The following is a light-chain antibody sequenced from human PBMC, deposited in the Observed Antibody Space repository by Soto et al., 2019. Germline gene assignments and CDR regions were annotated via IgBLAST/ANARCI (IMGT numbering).Light chain of an antibody. Sequence: QSALTQPASVSGSPGQSITISCTGTSSDVGNYNLVSWYQQHPGKAPKLMIYEGSKRPSGVSNRFSGSKSGNTASLTISGLQAEDEADYYCCSYAGSSTYVFGTGTKVTGL. V-gene: IGLV2-23*01. CDR1: SSDVGNYNL. CDR2: EGS. CDR3: CSYAGSSTYV. J-gene: IGLJ1*01.